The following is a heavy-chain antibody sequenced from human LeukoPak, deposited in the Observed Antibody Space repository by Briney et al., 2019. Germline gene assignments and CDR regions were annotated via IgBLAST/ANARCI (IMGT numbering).Heavy chain of an antibody. D-gene: IGHD5-12*01. CDR2: ISYDGSNT. J-gene: IGHJ4*02. V-gene: IGHV3-30*18. CDR1: GFTFSGYG. Sequence: GGSLRLSCAASGFTFSGYGMHWARQAPGKGLEWVAVISYDGSNTYYADSVKGRFTISRDNSKNTLYLQMNSLRAEDTAVYHCAKDRYSGGFLIDYWGQGTLVTVSS. CDR3: AKDRYSGGFLIDY.